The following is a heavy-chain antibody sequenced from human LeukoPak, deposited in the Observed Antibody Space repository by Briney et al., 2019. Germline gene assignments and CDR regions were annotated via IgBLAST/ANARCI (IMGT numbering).Heavy chain of an antibody. CDR2: IYYRGST. Sequence: SETLPLTCTVCGGPISSYYWSWIRQPPGKGLEWIGNIYYRGSTNYHPSLKSRVTMSVDASKTQFSLNVRSVTAADTAMYYCARIMFRTSGDAFDIWGQGILVTVSS. CDR3: ARIMFRTSGDAFDI. D-gene: IGHD3-16*01. CDR1: GGPISSYY. V-gene: IGHV4-59*01. J-gene: IGHJ3*02.